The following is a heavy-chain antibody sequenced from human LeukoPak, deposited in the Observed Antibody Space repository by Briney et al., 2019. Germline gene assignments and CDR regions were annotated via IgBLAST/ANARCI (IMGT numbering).Heavy chain of an antibody. CDR2: ISSSSSYI. V-gene: IGHV3-21*01. CDR3: ARDRSKLLWFGELLSDAFDI. J-gene: IGHJ3*02. CDR1: GFTFSSYS. D-gene: IGHD3-10*01. Sequence: GGSLRLSCAASGFTFSSYSMNWVRQAPGKGLEWVSSISSSSSYIYYAGSVKGRFTISRDNAKNSLYLQMNSLRAEDTAVYYCARDRSKLLWFGELLSDAFDIWGQGTMVTVPS.